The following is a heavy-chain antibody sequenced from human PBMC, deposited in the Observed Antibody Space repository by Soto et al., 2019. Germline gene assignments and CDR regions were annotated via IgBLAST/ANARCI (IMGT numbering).Heavy chain of an antibody. D-gene: IGHD3-9*01. CDR3: TRGGDPYKTGH. V-gene: IGHV4-34*01. CDR1: GGSFSGYY. J-gene: IGHJ4*02. CDR2: INHSGST. Sequence: SETLSLTCAVYGGSFSGYYWTWIRQPPGTGLEWIGEINHSGSTNYNPSLKSRVTISVDTSKNQFSLKLSSVTTADTAIYYCTRGGDPYKTGHWGQGTLVTVSS.